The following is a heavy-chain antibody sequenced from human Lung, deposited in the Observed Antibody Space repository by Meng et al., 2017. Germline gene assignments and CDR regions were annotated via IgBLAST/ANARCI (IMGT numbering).Heavy chain of an antibody. CDR2: LSFDGAQI. V-gene: IGHV3-30*01. CDR3: ARDKPPNDV. CDR1: GFTFTTYA. Sequence: QVELVWSGGGAVQPGGSLGLSCAASGFTFTTYAMHWVRQAPGKGLEWVSLLSFDGAQIYYSDSVRGRFTISRDNSKNTLYLQMNSLRAEDTAVYYCARDKPPNDVWGRGTLVTVSS. J-gene: IGHJ2*01.